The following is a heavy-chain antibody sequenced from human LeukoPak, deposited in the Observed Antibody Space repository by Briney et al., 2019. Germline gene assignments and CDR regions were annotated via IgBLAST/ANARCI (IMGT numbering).Heavy chain of an antibody. Sequence: PSETLSLTCTVSSGSISTSNYYWGWVRQPPGKALEWIGNIFYSGSTYYSPSLKSRVTISLDTSKNQFSLKLSSVTAADTAVYYCARLDFAGQQLVPYYYYYYMDVWGKGTTVTVSS. CDR1: SGSISTSNYY. D-gene: IGHD6-13*01. CDR2: IFYSGST. J-gene: IGHJ6*03. CDR3: ARLDFAGQQLVPYYYYYYMDV. V-gene: IGHV4-39*01.